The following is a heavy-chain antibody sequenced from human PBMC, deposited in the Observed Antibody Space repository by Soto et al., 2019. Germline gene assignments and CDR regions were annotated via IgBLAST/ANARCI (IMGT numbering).Heavy chain of an antibody. CDR1: GGSISSSSYY. CDR3: ARHVSDVPKTYSSSRYFDY. Sequence: PSETLSLTCTVSGGSISSSSYYWGWIRQPPGKGLEWIGSIYYTGSPYYNPSLRSRVTISVDTSKNQFSLKLSSVTAADTAVYYCARHVSDVPKTYSSSRYFDYWGQGTLVTVSS. D-gene: IGHD6-6*01. CDR2: IYYTGSP. V-gene: IGHV4-39*01. J-gene: IGHJ4*02.